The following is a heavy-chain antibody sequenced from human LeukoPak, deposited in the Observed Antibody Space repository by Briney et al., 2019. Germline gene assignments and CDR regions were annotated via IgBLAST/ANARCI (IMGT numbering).Heavy chain of an antibody. D-gene: IGHD2/OR15-2a*01. V-gene: IGHV3-53*01. CDR1: GFTINNNY. CDR3: ARILGTTDAFDI. Sequence: PGGSLRLSCAASGFTINNNYMTWVRQAPGKGLKWVSVSYSGGSSYYADSVKGRFTMSRDSSKNTVNLQMNILTVEDTAVYYCARILGTTDAFDIWGQGTMVTVSS. CDR2: SYSGGSS. J-gene: IGHJ3*02.